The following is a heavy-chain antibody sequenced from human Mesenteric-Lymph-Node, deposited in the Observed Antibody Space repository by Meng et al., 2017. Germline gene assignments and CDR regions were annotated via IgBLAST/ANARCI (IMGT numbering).Heavy chain of an antibody. J-gene: IGHJ4*02. Sequence: SETLSLTCTVSGGSISSGSYYWSWIRQPAGKGLEWIGYIYYSGSTNYNPSLKSRVTISVDTSKNQFSLKLSSVTAADTAVYYCARSSSSHLRVDYWGQGTLVTVSS. CDR3: ARSSSSHLRVDY. D-gene: IGHD6-6*01. CDR1: GGSISSGSYY. CDR2: IYYSGST. V-gene: IGHV4-61*10.